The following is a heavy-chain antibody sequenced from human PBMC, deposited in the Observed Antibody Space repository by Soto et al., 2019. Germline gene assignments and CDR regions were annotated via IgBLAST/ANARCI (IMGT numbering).Heavy chain of an antibody. Sequence: QITLKESGSTLVKPTQTLTLTCTFSGFSLTTHGVAVGWIRQPPGEALEWLALIYWDDDKRYSPSLRDRLTISKDTSKNHVVLTMTNMDPVDTATYYCAHASRYYGGKAFDYWGQGTLVTVSS. D-gene: IGHD4-17*01. V-gene: IGHV2-5*02. J-gene: IGHJ4*02. CDR1: GFSLTTHGVA. CDR3: AHASRYYGGKAFDY. CDR2: IYWDDDK.